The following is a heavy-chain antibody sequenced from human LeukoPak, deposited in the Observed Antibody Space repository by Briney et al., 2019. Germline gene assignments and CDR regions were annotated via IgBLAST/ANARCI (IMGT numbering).Heavy chain of an antibody. CDR3: ARGIGYFDWLLFS. V-gene: IGHV3-21*06. Sequence: GGSLRLSCAASGFIFSSYNMNWVRLAPGKGLEWVSSINPNGDYIYYADSVKGRFTISRDNAKNSLYQQMNNLRAEDAAVYYCARGIGYFDWLLFSWGQGTLLTVSS. CDR1: GFIFSSYN. CDR2: INPNGDYI. D-gene: IGHD3-9*01. J-gene: IGHJ5*02.